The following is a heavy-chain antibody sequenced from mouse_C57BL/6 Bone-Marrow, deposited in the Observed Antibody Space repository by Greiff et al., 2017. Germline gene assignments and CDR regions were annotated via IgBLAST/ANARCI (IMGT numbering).Heavy chain of an antibody. D-gene: IGHD4-1*01. CDR1: GYTFTSYW. J-gene: IGHJ2*01. CDR2: IYPTSGRT. V-gene: IGHV1-55*01. Sequence: QVQLLQSGAELVKPGASVKMSCKASGYTFTSYWITWVKQRPGQGLEWIGDIYPTSGRTNSNEKFKSKAILTVDTSSNTAYMQLSNLTSEDSAVFYSARSSPLGRSFDSGGQGTTLTVSS. CDR3: ARSSPLGRSFDS.